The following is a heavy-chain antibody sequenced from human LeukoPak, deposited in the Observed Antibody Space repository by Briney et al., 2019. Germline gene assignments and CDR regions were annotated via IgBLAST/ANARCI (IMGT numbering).Heavy chain of an antibody. Sequence: PGGAPRLSCVASGFTFSNSWMTWVREAPGEGLEWVANINQGGREINYVDSVKGRLAISRDSAKNSLYPQMNSLRAEDTAVSYCARGHYDMGVWGQGTTVTVSS. CDR2: INQGGREI. V-gene: IGHV3-7*01. CDR3: ARGHYDMGV. CDR1: GFTFSNSW. J-gene: IGHJ6*02.